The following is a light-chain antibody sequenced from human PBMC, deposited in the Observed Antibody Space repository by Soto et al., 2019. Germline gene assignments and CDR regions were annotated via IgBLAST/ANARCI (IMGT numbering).Light chain of an antibody. Sequence: EIVLTQSPGTLSLSPGERATLSCRASQSVSSSYLAWYQQKPGQAPRLLIYDASSRATGIPDRFSGSGSGTAFTLTISRLEPEDFAVYYCQQYGSSSTFGQGTKVEIK. CDR1: QSVSSSY. CDR2: DAS. V-gene: IGKV3-20*01. CDR3: QQYGSSST. J-gene: IGKJ1*01.